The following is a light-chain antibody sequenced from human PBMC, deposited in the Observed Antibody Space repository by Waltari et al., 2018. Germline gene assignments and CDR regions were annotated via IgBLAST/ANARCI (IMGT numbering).Light chain of an antibody. V-gene: IGKV1-12*01. CDR1: QAVNNW. CDR2: GTS. Sequence: DIQMTQSPSYVSASVGDRVTINCRATQAVNNWLVWYQQKPGKAPKFLISGTSSLDSGVPSRFSGSGSGTNFTLTINGLQPEDFATYYCQQATSFPALTFGGGTKVEIK. CDR3: QQATSFPALT. J-gene: IGKJ4*01.